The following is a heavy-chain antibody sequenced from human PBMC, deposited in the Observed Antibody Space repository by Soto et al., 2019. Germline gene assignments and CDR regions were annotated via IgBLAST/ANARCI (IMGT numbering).Heavy chain of an antibody. Sequence: LSLTCAVYGGSFSGYYWTLIRQPPGTGLEWIGEINHSGSTNYNPSLKSRVTISVDTSKNQFSLKLTSVTAADTAVYYCVTRRSGSYSDYWGQGTLVTVSS. CDR3: VTRRSGSYSDY. D-gene: IGHD1-26*01. V-gene: IGHV4-34*01. J-gene: IGHJ4*02. CDR2: INHSGST. CDR1: GGSFSGYY.